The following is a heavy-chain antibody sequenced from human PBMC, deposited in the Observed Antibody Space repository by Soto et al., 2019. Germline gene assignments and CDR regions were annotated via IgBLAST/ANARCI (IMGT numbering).Heavy chain of an antibody. CDR2: IYYSGST. Sequence: QVQLQESGPGLVKPSETLSLTCTVSGGSISSYYWSWIRQPPGKGLEWIGYIYYSGSTNYNPSLKSRVTISVDTSKNQFSLKLSYVTDADTAVYYCARLENVLRYFDWHGSGAFDIWGQGTMVTVSS. J-gene: IGHJ3*02. CDR1: GGSISSYY. CDR3: ARLENVLRYFDWHGSGAFDI. D-gene: IGHD3-9*01. V-gene: IGHV4-59*08.